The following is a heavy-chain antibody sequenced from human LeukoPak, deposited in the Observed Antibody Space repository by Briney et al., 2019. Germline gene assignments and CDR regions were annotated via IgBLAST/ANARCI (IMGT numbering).Heavy chain of an antibody. V-gene: IGHV4-39*07. CDR3: ARLGYYDSSGYDY. CDR2: IYYSGST. J-gene: IGHJ4*02. D-gene: IGHD3-22*01. Sequence: SETLSLTCTVSGGSISSSSYYWGWIHQPPGKGLEWIGSIYYSGSTYYNPSLKSRVTMSVDTSKNQVSLKLSSVTAADTAVYHCARLGYYDSSGYDYWGQGTLVTVSS. CDR1: GGSISSSSYY.